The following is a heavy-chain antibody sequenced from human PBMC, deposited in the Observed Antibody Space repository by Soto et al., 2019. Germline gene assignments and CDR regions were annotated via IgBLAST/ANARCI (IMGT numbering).Heavy chain of an antibody. CDR2: ISYDGSNK. D-gene: IGHD4-4*01. CDR3: ARDLKKATVTRIDY. J-gene: IGHJ4*02. Sequence: QVQLVESGGGVVQPGRSLRLSCAASGFTFSSYAMHWVRQAPGKGLEWVAGISYDGSNKYYADSVKGRFTISRDNSKNTLYLQMNSLRAEDTAVYYCARDLKKATVTRIDYWGQGTLVTVSS. V-gene: IGHV3-30-3*01. CDR1: GFTFSSYA.